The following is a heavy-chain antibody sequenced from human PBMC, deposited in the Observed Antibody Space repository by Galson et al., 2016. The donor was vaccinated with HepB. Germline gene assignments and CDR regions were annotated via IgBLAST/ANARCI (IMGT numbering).Heavy chain of an antibody. CDR3: ARVSGESGPDY. V-gene: IGHV3-33*01. J-gene: IGHJ4*02. CDR2: IWYDGSNK. D-gene: IGHD3-10*01. CDR1: GFTFSSYG. Sequence: SLRLSCAASGFTFSSYGMHWVRQAPGKGLECVAVIWYDGSNKYYADSVKGRFTISRDNSKNTLYLQMNSLRAEDTAVYYCARVSGESGPDYWGQGTLVTVSS.